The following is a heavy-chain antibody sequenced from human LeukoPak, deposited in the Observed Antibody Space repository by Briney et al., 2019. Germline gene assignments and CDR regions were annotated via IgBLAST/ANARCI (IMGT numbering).Heavy chain of an antibody. V-gene: IGHV3-66*01. D-gene: IGHD3-16*01. Sequence: PGGSLRLSCAASGITVSSHFMSWVRQAPGKGLESVSLLYRADSGGRDYHADSVRGRFTVSRDISKNTMYLQMNNLRVEDTAVYYCAREDRGTDVWGRGTLVTVSS. J-gene: IGHJ3*01. CDR1: GITVSSHF. CDR3: AREDRGTDV. CDR2: LYRADSGGRD.